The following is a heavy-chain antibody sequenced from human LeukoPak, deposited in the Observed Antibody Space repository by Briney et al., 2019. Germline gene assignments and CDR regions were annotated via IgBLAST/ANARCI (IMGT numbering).Heavy chain of an antibody. CDR2: INSDGSST. J-gene: IGHJ4*02. D-gene: IGHD3-22*01. CDR1: GFTFSSYW. CDR3: ARGRYYDSSGYLDY. V-gene: IGHV3-74*01. Sequence: GGSLRLSCAASGFTFSSYWMHWVRQALGKGLVWVSRINSDGSSTSYADSVKGRFTISRDNAKNTLYLQMNSLRAEDTAVYYCARGRYYDSSGYLDYWGQGTLVTVSS.